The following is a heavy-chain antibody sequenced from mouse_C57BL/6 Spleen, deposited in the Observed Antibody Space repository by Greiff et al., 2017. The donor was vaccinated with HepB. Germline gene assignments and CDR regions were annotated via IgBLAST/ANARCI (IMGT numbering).Heavy chain of an antibody. CDR1: GYSITSGYY. J-gene: IGHJ4*01. CDR2: ISYDGSN. CDR3: ARDATTVPYAMDY. V-gene: IGHV3-6*01. Sequence: EVKLQESGPGLVKPSQSLSLTCSVTGYSITSGYYWNWIRQFPGNKLEWMGYISYDGSNNYNPSLKNRISINRDTSKNQFFLKLNSVTTEDTATYYCARDATTVPYAMDYWGQGTSVTVSS. D-gene: IGHD1-1*01.